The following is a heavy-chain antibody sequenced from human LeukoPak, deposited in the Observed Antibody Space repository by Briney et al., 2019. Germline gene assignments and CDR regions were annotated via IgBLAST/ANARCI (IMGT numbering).Heavy chain of an antibody. CDR1: GYTFTGYY. Sequence: ASVKVSCKASGYTFTGYYMHWVRQAPGQGLEWMGWINPNSGGTNYAQKFQGRVTMTRDMSTSTVYMELSSLRSEDTAVYYCARGIAARPDTLYFDYWGQGTLVTVSS. D-gene: IGHD6-6*01. CDR2: INPNSGGT. V-gene: IGHV1-2*02. J-gene: IGHJ4*02. CDR3: ARGIAARPDTLYFDY.